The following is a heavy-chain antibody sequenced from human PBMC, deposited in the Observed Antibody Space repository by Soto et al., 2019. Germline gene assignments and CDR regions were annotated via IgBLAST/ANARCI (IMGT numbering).Heavy chain of an antibody. Sequence: PGGSLRLSCAASGFTFSSYAMSWVRQAPGKGLEWVSAISGSGGSTYYADSVKGRFTISRDNSKNTLYLQMNSLRAEDTAVYYCAKEHFIWRELPDYYYGMDVWGQGTTVTVSS. D-gene: IGHD1-26*01. CDR1: GFTFSSYA. CDR2: ISGSGGST. J-gene: IGHJ6*02. CDR3: AKEHFIWRELPDYYYGMDV. V-gene: IGHV3-23*01.